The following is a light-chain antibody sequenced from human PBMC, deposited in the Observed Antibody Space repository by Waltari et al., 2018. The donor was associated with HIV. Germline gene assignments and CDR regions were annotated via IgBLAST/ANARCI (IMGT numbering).Light chain of an antibody. CDR2: AAS. CDR1: QGISSY. CDR3: QQYYSYPPNT. J-gene: IGKJ5*01. Sequence: AIRMTQSSSSFSASTGDRVTITCRASQGISSYLAWYQQKPGKAPKLLIYAASTLQSGVPSRFSGSGSGTDFTLTISCLQSEDFATYYCQQYYSYPPNTFGQGTRLEIK. V-gene: IGKV1-8*01.